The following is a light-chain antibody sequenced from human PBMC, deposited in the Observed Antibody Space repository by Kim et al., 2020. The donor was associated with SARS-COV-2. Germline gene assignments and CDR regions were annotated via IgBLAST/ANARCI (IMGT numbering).Light chain of an antibody. Sequence: LSPGERATLSCWASQRVSSNYLAWYQQKPGQAPRLLIYGASSRATGIPDRFSGSGSATDFTLTISRLEPEDFAVYYCQQYGGSPYTFGQGTKLEIK. J-gene: IGKJ2*01. CDR3: QQYGGSPYT. CDR1: QRVSSNY. CDR2: GAS. V-gene: IGKV3-20*01.